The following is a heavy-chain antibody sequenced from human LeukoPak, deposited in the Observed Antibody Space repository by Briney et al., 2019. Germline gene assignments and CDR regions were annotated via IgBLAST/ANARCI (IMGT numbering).Heavy chain of an antibody. J-gene: IGHJ4*02. D-gene: IGHD3-9*01. Sequence: SETLSLTCTVSGGSISSYYWSWIRQPPGKGLEWIGSIYHSGSTYYNPSLKSRVTISVDTSKNQFSLKLSSVTAADTAVYYCATANFDWFDYWGQGTLVTVSS. CDR2: IYHSGST. CDR3: ATANFDWFDY. V-gene: IGHV4-59*04. CDR1: GGSISSYY.